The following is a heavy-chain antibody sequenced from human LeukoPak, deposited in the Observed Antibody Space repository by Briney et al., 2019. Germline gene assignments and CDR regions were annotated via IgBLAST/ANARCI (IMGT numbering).Heavy chain of an antibody. D-gene: IGHD3-9*01. CDR3: AIIINYDILSGYWRYYLDY. V-gene: IGHV4-59*12. Sequence: SETLSLTCIVSGGSISSYYWSWIRQPPGRRLEWIGSIYYSGSTYYNPSLKSRVTISVDTSKNQFSLKLSSVTAADTAVYYCAIIINYDILSGYWRYYLDYWGQGTLVTVSS. CDR2: IYYSGST. CDR1: GGSISSYY. J-gene: IGHJ4*02.